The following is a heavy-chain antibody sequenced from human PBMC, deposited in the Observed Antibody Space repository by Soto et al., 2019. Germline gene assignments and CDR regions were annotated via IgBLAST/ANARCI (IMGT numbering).Heavy chain of an antibody. CDR3: ARLVYDSSGYRPG. Sequence: PSETLSVTCTVAGGTIIGGGYCRSRISKPPGKGLEWIGYIYYSGSTYYNPSLKGRVTISVDTSKNQFSLKLSSVTAADTAVYYCARLVYDSSGYRPGWGQGTLVTVSS. CDR1: GGTIIGGGYC. CDR2: IYYSGST. J-gene: IGHJ4*02. D-gene: IGHD3-22*01. V-gene: IGHV4-39*01.